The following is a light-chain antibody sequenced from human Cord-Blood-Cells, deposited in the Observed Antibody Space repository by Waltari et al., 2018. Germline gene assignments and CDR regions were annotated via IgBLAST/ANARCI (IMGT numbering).Light chain of an antibody. V-gene: IGKV3-11*01. CDR1: QSVSSY. CDR3: QQRSNWLT. CDR2: DAS. J-gene: IGKJ4*01. Sequence: DIVLTQSPATLSLSPGERATLSCRASQSVSSYLAWYQQKPGQAPRLLIYDASNRATGIPARFSGRWSGTDFTLTISSLEPEDFAVYYCQQRSNWLTFGGGTKVEIK.